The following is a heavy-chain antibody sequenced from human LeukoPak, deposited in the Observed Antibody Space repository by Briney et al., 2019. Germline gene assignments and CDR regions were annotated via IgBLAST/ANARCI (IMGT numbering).Heavy chain of an antibody. D-gene: IGHD5-12*01. CDR3: AKEYSGYDFDY. CDR2: IYGDDDKT. Sequence: PGGSLRLSCVASGFTFSNYAMTWVRQAPGKGLEMVSGIYGDDDKTVYGDAVKGRFTISRDNSKNTLYLQMNSLRAEDTAVYYCAKEYSGYDFDYWGQGTLVTVSS. CDR1: GFTFSNYA. V-gene: IGHV3-23*01. J-gene: IGHJ4*02.